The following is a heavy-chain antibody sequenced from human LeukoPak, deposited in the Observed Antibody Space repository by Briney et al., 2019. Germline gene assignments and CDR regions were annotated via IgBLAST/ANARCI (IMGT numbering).Heavy chain of an antibody. V-gene: IGHV1-18*01. Sequence: GASVNVSCTTSGYSFTNFGISWVRQAPGQGLEWMGWISAYNGDTNYVQNLQGRVTMTTDASTTTAYMELRSLRSDDTAVYYCARDYGYYDSSGHYCDYWGQGTLVSVSS. CDR2: ISAYNGDT. J-gene: IGHJ4*02. D-gene: IGHD3-22*01. CDR3: ARDYGYYDSSGHYCDY. CDR1: GYSFTNFG.